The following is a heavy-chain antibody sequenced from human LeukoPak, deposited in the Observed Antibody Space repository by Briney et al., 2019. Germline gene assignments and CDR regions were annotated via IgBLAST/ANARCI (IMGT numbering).Heavy chain of an antibody. Sequence: GGSLRLSCAASGFTFSSYAMSWVREAPGKGLEWVSAFSGSGGDTYYADSVKGRFTISRDNSKNTLYLQMNSLRAEDTAVYYCAKSGYNRFDYWGQGTLVTVSS. J-gene: IGHJ4*02. CDR2: FSGSGGDT. D-gene: IGHD5-24*01. CDR1: GFTFSSYA. V-gene: IGHV3-23*01. CDR3: AKSGYNRFDY.